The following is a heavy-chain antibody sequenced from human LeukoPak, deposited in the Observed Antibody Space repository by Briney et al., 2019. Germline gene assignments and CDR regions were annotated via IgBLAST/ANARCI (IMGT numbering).Heavy chain of an antibody. CDR1: GFTVSSNY. J-gene: IGHJ4*02. D-gene: IGHD6-13*01. Sequence: GGSLRLSCAASGFTVSSNYMSWVRQTPGKGMEWVSVIYSGGSTYYADSVKGRFTISRDNSKNTLYLQMNSLRAEDTAVYYCARDSRYSPLDYWGQGTLVTVSS. CDR3: ARDSRYSPLDY. CDR2: IYSGGST. V-gene: IGHV3-53*01.